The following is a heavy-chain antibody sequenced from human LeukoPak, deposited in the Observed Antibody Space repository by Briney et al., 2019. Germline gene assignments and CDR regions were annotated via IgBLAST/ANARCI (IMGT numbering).Heavy chain of an antibody. CDR2: INPNSGGT. J-gene: IGHJ3*02. Sequence: ASVKVSCKASGYTFTGYYMHWVRQAPGQGLEWMGWINPNSGGTNYAQKFQGRVTMTRDTSISTAYMELSRLRSDDTAVYYCARDRGVGATFDAFDIWGQGTMVTVSS. CDR3: ARDRGVGATFDAFDI. CDR1: GYTFTGYY. D-gene: IGHD1-26*01. V-gene: IGHV1-2*02.